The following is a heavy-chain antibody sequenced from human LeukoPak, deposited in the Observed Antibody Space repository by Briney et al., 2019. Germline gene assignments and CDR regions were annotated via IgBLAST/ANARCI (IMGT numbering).Heavy chain of an antibody. Sequence: GGSLRLSCAASGFTFSTYTMNWVRQAPGKGLEWVSFIGSRSTFIGYADSVRGRFTISRDNSKDTLFLQMHSLRPGDTAVYYCVREDTPATANYWGQGTLVTISS. J-gene: IGHJ4*02. CDR3: VREDTPATANY. CDR1: GFTFSTYT. V-gene: IGHV3-21*04. CDR2: IGSRSTFI. D-gene: IGHD2-21*02.